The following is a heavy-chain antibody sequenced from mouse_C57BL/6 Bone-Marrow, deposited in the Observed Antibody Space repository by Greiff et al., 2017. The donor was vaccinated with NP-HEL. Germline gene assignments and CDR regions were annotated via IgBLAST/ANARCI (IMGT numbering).Heavy chain of an antibody. CDR3: TTADYDRFAY. V-gene: IGHV14-4*01. CDR1: GFNIKDDY. Sequence: EVKLQESGAELVRPGASVKLSCTASGFNIKDDYMHWVQQRPEQGLEWIGWIDPENGDTEYASNVQGKATISADTSSNTAYLQLSSLTSEDTAVYYCTTADYDRFAYWGQGTLVTVSA. D-gene: IGHD2-4*01. CDR2: IDPENGDT. J-gene: IGHJ3*01.